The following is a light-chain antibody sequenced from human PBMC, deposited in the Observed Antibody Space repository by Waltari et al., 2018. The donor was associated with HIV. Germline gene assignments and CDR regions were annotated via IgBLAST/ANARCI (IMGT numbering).Light chain of an antibody. CDR1: QSISSY. Sequence: IQITQSPSSLSASVGDRVTITCRASQSISSYLNWYQPKPGKVPKLLIYAASSLQSGVPSRFSGSGSGTDFTLTISSLQPEDFATYYCQQSYSTPRTFGQGTKVEIK. J-gene: IGKJ1*01. CDR2: AAS. V-gene: IGKV1-39*01. CDR3: QQSYSTPRT.